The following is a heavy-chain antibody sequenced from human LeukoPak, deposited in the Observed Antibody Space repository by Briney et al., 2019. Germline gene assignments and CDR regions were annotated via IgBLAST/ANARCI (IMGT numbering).Heavy chain of an antibody. CDR1: GGSFNSGTHY. CDR2: IYTSGTT. V-gene: IGHV4-61*02. CDR3: ARVYGAGYDFRGAFDI. Sequence: SQTLSLTCTVSGGSFNSGTHYWSWIRQPAGKGLEWIGRIYTSGTTNYNPSLKRRVTISVDTSKNQFSLKLSSVTAADTAVYYCARVYGAGYDFRGAFDIWGQGTMVTVSS. J-gene: IGHJ3*02. D-gene: IGHD5-12*01.